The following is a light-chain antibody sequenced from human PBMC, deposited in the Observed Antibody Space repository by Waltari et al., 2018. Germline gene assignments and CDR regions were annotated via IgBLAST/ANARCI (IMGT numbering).Light chain of an antibody. CDR3: QQYFSYPYT. CDR1: QGISSY. Sequence: TGDRVTITCRASQGISSYLAWYQQKPGEAPKLLIYAASTLRSGVPSRFSGSGSGTDFTLTINCLQSEDFATYYCQQYFSYPYTFGQGTKLEIK. V-gene: IGKV1-8*01. CDR2: AAS. J-gene: IGKJ2*01.